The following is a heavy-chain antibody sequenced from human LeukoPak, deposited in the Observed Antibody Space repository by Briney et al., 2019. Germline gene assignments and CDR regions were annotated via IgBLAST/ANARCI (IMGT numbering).Heavy chain of an antibody. Sequence: PGGSLRLSCAASGFIFSNYWMTWVRQAPGKGLEWVANIKQGGSEKYYVDSVKGRFTISRDNAKNSLYLQTNSLRAEDTAVYYCAKDQLGGGWYGQGYYYGMDVWGQGTTVTVSS. D-gene: IGHD6-19*01. CDR2: IKQGGSEK. CDR3: AKDQLGGGWYGQGYYYGMDV. V-gene: IGHV3-7*01. J-gene: IGHJ6*02. CDR1: GFIFSNYW.